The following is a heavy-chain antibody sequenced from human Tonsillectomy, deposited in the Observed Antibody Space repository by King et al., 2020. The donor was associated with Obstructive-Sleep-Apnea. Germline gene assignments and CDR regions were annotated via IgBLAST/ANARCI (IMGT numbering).Heavy chain of an antibody. V-gene: IGHV4-38-2*02. CDR2: IYHSGST. CDR3: AREPYRDPFDY. D-gene: IGHD5-24*01. CDR1: GYSISSGYY. J-gene: IGHJ4*02. Sequence: VQLQESGPGLVKPSETLSLTCTVSGYSISSGYYWGWLRQPPGKGLEWIGSIYHSGSTYYNPSLKSRVTISIDTSKNQFSLKLSSVTAADTAVYYCAREPYRDPFDYWGQGTLVTVSS.